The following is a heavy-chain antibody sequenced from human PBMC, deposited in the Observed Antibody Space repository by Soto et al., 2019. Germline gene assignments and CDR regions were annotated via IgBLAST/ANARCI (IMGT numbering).Heavy chain of an antibody. CDR1: GFSLTTSGVG. CDR3: AHIPSYYQYDWFDP. V-gene: IGHV2-5*02. Sequence: QITLKESGPRLVKPTQTLTLTCTFSGFSLTTSGVGVGWIRQPPGKALECLALIYWDDDKRYSPSLQSRPSITKDTSKNQVFLTMTNMDPVDTTTYYCAHIPSYYQYDWFDPWGQGTLVTVSS. CDR2: IYWDDDK. D-gene: IGHD3-10*01. J-gene: IGHJ5*02.